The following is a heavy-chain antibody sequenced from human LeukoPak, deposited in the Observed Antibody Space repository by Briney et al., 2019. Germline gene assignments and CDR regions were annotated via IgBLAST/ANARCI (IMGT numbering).Heavy chain of an antibody. CDR1: GGTFSSYA. V-gene: IGHV1-69*01. D-gene: IGHD3-9*01. CDR2: IIPIFGTA. J-gene: IGHJ4*02. CDR3: ARVLRYYDILTGYYTEAHFDY. Sequence: SVKVSCKASGGTFSSYAISWVRQAPGQGLEWMGGIIPIFGTANYAQKFQGRVTITADESTSTAYMELSSLRSEDTAVYHCARVLRYYDILTGYYTEAHFDYWGQGTLVTVSS.